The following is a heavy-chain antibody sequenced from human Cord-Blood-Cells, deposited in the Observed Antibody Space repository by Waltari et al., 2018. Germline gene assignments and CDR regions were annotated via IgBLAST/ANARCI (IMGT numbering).Heavy chain of an antibody. CDR1: GYSISSGYY. CDR3: ARMGNTVTLSWFDP. D-gene: IGHD4-4*01. J-gene: IGHJ5*02. Sequence: QVQLQESGPGLVKPSETLSLTCTVSGYSISSGYYWGWIRQPPGKGLEWIGSIYHSGSTCYNRSLKSRVTKSEDTSKNQFSLKLSSVTAADTAVYYCARMGNTVTLSWFDPWCQGTLVTVSS. V-gene: IGHV4-38-2*02. CDR2: IYHSGST.